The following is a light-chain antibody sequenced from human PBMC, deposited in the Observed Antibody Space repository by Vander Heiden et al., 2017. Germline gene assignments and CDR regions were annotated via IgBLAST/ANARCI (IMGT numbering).Light chain of an antibody. Sequence: QSALTQPASVSGSPGQSITISCTGTSSDVGGSKFISWYQQYPGKAHKLIIYEVTNRPSGVSNRFSGSKSGNTASLTISGLQAEDEADYYCSSYTTISTHVVFGGGTKLTVL. J-gene: IGLJ2*01. CDR1: SSDVGGSKF. V-gene: IGLV2-14*01. CDR2: EVT. CDR3: SSYTTISTHVV.